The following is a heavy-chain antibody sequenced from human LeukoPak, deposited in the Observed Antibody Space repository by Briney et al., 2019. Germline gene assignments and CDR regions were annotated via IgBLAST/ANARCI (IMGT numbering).Heavy chain of an antibody. V-gene: IGHV1-69*13. D-gene: IGHD3-10*01. CDR3: ARDGHYYGSGSYYYMDV. CDR1: GDTFSSYA. J-gene: IGHJ6*03. CDR2: IIPIFGTA. Sequence: SVKVSCEASGDTFSSYAISWVRQAPVQGLEWMGGIIPIFGTANYAQKFQGRVTTTADESTSTAYMELSSLRSEDTAVYYCARDGHYYGSGSYYYMDVWGKGTTVTVSS.